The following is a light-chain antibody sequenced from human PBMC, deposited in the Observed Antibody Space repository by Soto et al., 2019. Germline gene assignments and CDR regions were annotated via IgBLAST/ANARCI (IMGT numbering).Light chain of an antibody. CDR1: HRVSSY. CDR2: ATS. Sequence: EIVMTQSPATLSVSPGERATLSCRASHRVSSYLAWYQQKPGQAPRLLIYATSTRATGIPARFSGSGSGTEFTLTISSLQSEDFATYYCLQHQTYPLSFGGGTRVEIK. J-gene: IGKJ4*01. CDR3: LQHQTYPLS. V-gene: IGKV3-15*01.